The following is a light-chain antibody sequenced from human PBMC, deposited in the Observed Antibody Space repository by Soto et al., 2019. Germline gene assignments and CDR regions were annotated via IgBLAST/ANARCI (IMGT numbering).Light chain of an antibody. V-gene: IGKV3-15*01. J-gene: IGKJ1*01. CDR3: QQYNNWLWT. CDR2: GAS. Sequence: EIVMTQSPATLSVSPGERATLSCRASQNISSNLAWYQQKPGQAPRVLIDGASTRATGIPARFRGSGSGTEFTLTISSLQFEDFAVYYYQQYNNWLWTFGQGTKVEIK. CDR1: QNISSN.